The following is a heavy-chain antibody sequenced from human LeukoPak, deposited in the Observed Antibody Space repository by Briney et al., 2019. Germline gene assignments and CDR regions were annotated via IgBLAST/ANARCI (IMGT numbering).Heavy chain of an antibody. D-gene: IGHD2-15*01. CDR3: AHRHRGVASDI. J-gene: IGHJ3*02. CDR2: IYENDEK. CDR1: GFSLSSDAVG. V-gene: IGHV2-5*01. Sequence: SGPTLVNPTQTLTLTCTFSGFSLSSDAVGVGRIRQPPGGALEWLGVIYENDEKLYSSSLQNRLSITKDTSKNQVVLTMANMDPVDTATYYCAHRHRGVASDIWGQGTMVTVSS.